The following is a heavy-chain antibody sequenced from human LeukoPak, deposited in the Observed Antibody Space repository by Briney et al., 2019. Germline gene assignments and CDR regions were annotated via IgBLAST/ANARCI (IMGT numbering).Heavy chain of an antibody. CDR1: GYTFTGDY. V-gene: IGHV1-18*04. Sequence: ASVKVSCKASGYTFTGDYMHWVRQAPGQGLEWMGWISAYNGNTNYAQKLQGRVTMTTDTSTSTAYMELRSLRSDDTAVYYCARQIREAAADNAFDIWGQGTMVTVSS. CDR3: ARQIREAAADNAFDI. D-gene: IGHD6-13*01. J-gene: IGHJ3*02. CDR2: ISAYNGNT.